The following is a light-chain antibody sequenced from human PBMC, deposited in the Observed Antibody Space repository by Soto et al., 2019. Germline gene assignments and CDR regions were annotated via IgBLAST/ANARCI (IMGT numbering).Light chain of an antibody. V-gene: IGKV3-20*01. CDR1: QSVSSSY. J-gene: IGKJ4*01. CDR3: QQYGSSPLT. CDR2: GAS. Sequence: EIVLTQSPGTLSLSPGERATLSCRASQSVSSSYLAWYQQKPGQAPRLLIHGASSTATGIPDRFSGSGSGTDFTLTISRLETEDFAVYYCQQYGSSPLTFGGGTKVEIK.